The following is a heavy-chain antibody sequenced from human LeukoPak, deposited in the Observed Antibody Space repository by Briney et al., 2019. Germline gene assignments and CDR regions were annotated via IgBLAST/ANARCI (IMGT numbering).Heavy chain of an antibody. J-gene: IGHJ4*02. Sequence: GGSLRLSCAASGFTFSSYSMSWVRQAPGKGLKWISAISDSGSSTYYADSVKGRFTISRDNSKNTLYLQMSTLRAEDTALYYCAKAPYDYVWGSYRPFDYWGQGTLVTVSS. V-gene: IGHV3-23*01. D-gene: IGHD3-16*02. CDR2: ISDSGSST. CDR1: GFTFSSYS. CDR3: AKAPYDYVWGSYRPFDY.